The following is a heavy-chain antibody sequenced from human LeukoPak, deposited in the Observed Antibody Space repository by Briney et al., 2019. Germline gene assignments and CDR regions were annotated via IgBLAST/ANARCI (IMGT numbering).Heavy chain of an antibody. CDR3: TTGRFCSGGSCSSSFDF. CDR1: GYIFINYW. Sequence: GESLKISCKGSGYIFINYWIGWVRQMPDKGLEWMGTIYPGNSGIRYSPSFQGQVTISVDKSINTAYLQWTSLKASDTAIYYCTTGRFCSGGSCSSSFDFWGQGTLLTVPS. J-gene: IGHJ4*02. V-gene: IGHV5-51*06. D-gene: IGHD2-15*01. CDR2: IYPGNSGI.